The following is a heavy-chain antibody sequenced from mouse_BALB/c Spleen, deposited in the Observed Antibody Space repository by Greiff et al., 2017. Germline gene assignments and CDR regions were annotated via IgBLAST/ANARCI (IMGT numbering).Heavy chain of an antibody. J-gene: IGHJ2*01. CDR3: ARSGYYGTPDYFDY. V-gene: IGHV5-17*02. CDR1: GFTFSSFG. Sequence: EVKVVESGGGLVQPGGSRKLSCAASGFTFSSFGMHWVRQAPEKGLEWVAYISSGSSTIYYADTVKGRFTISRDNPKNTLFLQMTSLRSEDTAMYYCARSGYYGTPDYFDYWGQGTTLTVSA. CDR2: ISSGSSTI. D-gene: IGHD1-1*01.